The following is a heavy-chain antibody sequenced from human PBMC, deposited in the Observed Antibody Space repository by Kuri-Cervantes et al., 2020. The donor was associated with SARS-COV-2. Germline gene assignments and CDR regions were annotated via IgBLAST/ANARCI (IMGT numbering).Heavy chain of an antibody. CDR3: ARSTPLRRLVVISQGGAFDI. J-gene: IGHJ3*02. CDR1: GYTFTGYY. D-gene: IGHD3-22*01. V-gene: IGHV1-2*04. CDR2: INPNSGGT. Sequence: ASVKVSCKASGYTFTGYYMYWVRQAPGQGLEWMGWINPNSGGTNYAQKFQGWVTMTRDTSISTVYMELSRLRSDDTAVYYCARSTPLRRLVVISQGGAFDIWGHGTMVTVSS.